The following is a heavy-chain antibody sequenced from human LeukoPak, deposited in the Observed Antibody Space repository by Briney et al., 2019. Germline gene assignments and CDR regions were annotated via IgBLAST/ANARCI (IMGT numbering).Heavy chain of an antibody. V-gene: IGHV3-30*18. D-gene: IGHD6-19*01. J-gene: IGHJ1*01. CDR3: AKSSSSGWYGFIQD. CDR2: ISYDGSNK. Sequence: GGSLRLSCAASGFTFSSYGMHWVRQAPGKGLEWVAVISYDGSNKYYADSVNGRFTISRDNSKNTLSLQMNSLRAEDTAMYYCAKSSSSGWYGFIQDWGQGTLVTVSS. CDR1: GFTFSSYG.